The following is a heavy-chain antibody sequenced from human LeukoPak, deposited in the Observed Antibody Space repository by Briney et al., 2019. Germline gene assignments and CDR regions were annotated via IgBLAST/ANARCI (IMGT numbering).Heavy chain of an antibody. V-gene: IGHV4-34*01. Sequence: SETLSLTCAVYGGSFSGYYWSWIRQPPGKGLEWIGEINHSGSTNYNPSLKSRVTISVDTSKNQFSLKLSSVTAADTAMYYCARHGMVRGVIVPWGQGTLVTVSS. D-gene: IGHD3-10*01. CDR2: INHSGST. CDR3: ARHGMVRGVIVP. CDR1: GGSFSGYY. J-gene: IGHJ5*02.